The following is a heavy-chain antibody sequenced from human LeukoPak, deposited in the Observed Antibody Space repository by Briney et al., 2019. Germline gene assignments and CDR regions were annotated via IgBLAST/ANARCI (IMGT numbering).Heavy chain of an antibody. CDR2: ISSSSSYI. Sequence: GGSLRLSCAASGFTFSSYSMNWVRQAPGKGLEWVSSISSSSSYIYYADSVKGRFTISRDNAKNSLYLQMNSLRAEDTAVYYCGRDEPISMVRGVIDYWGQGTLVTVSS. D-gene: IGHD3-10*01. CDR1: GFTFSSYS. J-gene: IGHJ4*02. V-gene: IGHV3-21*04. CDR3: GRDEPISMVRGVIDY.